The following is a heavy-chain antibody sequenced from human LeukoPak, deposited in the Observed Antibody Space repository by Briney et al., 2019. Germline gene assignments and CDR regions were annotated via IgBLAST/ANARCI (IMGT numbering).Heavy chain of an antibody. D-gene: IGHD6-19*01. J-gene: IGHJ6*03. CDR2: INHSGST. CDR1: GGSFSGYY. Sequence: SETLSLTCAVYGGSFSGYYWSWIRQPPGKGLEWIGEINHSGSTNYNPSLKSRVTISVDTSKNQFSLKLSSVTAADTAVYYCAREPSGWYLPNHYYYYMDVWGKGTTVTISS. V-gene: IGHV4-34*01. CDR3: AREPSGWYLPNHYYYYMDV.